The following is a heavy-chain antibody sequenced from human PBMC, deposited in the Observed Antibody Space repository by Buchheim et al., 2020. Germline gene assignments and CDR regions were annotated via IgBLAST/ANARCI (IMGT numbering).Heavy chain of an antibody. D-gene: IGHD3-10*01. V-gene: IGHV3-23*01. J-gene: IGHJ5*02. CDR2: ISGSGGST. CDR1: GFTFSSYA. Sequence: EVQLLESGGGLVQPGGSLRLSCAASGFTFSSYAMSWVRQAPGKGLEWVSAISGSGGSTYYADSVKGRFTISRDNSKNTLYLQMNSLRAEDTAVYYCAKLDHNYYGSGIQRWFDPWGQGTL. CDR3: AKLDHNYYGSGIQRWFDP.